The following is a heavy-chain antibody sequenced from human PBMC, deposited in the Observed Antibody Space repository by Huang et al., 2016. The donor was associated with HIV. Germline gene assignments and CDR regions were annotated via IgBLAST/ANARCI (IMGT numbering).Heavy chain of an antibody. CDR3: NTASISGTSFDY. Sequence: EVQLVESGGGLVKPGGSLRLSCAASGFTFRNAWMSWVRQAPGKGLEWVGRIKSKSDGGTTDYAAPVKGRFTISRDDSKNTLYLQMNSLKTEDTAVYYCNTASISGTSFDYWGQGALVTVSS. CDR2: IKSKSDGGTT. V-gene: IGHV3-15*01. J-gene: IGHJ4*02. CDR1: GFTFRNAW. D-gene: IGHD1-20*01.